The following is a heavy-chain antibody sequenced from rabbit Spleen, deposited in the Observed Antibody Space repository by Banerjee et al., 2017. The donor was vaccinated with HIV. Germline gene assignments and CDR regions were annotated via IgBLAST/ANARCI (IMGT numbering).Heavy chain of an antibody. V-gene: IGHV1S45*01. CDR1: GFTISSVYW. J-gene: IGHJ6*01. Sequence: QEQLEESGGGLVKPEGSLTLTCTASGFTISSVYWLCWVRQAPGKGLEWIACIYSGTYGGTYYASWAKGRFTISKTSSTTVTLQMTSLTAADTATYFCARDAATSFSSYGMDLWGPGTLVTVS. CDR3: ARDAATSFSSYGMDL. D-gene: IGHD8-1*01. CDR2: IYSGTYGGT.